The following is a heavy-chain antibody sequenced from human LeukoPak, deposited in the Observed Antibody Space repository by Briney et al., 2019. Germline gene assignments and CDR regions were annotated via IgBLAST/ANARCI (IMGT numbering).Heavy chain of an antibody. J-gene: IGHJ1*01. D-gene: IGHD2-15*01. V-gene: IGHV1-8*03. CDR3: ARGRRGYCSADSCLEYFQH. CDR1: GYTFTSYD. CDR2: MNPNSGNT. Sequence: ASVKVSCKASGYTFTSYDINWVRQATGQGLEWMGWMNPNSGNTGYAQKFQGRVTITRSTSISTAYMELSSLRSEDTAVYYCARGRRGYCSADSCLEYFQHWGQGTLVTVSS.